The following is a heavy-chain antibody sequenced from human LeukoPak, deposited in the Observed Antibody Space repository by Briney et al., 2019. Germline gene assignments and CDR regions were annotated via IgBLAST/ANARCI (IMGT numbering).Heavy chain of an antibody. CDR3: AGQPAAADVDY. J-gene: IGHJ4*02. CDR1: GFTFSSYW. V-gene: IGHV3-7*03. D-gene: IGHD2-2*01. Sequence: HSGGSLRLSCAASGFTFSSYWMTWVRQAPGKGLEWVANIKQDGSKKSYVDSVKGRFTISRDNAKNSLYLQMNSLRADDTGVYYCAGQPAAADVDYWGQGTRVTVSS. CDR2: IKQDGSKK.